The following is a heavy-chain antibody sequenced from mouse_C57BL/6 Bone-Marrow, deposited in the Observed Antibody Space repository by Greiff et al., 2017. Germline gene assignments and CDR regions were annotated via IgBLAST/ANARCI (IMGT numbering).Heavy chain of an antibody. V-gene: IGHV1-42*01. CDR2: INPSTGGT. CDR3: ARNRGCTFAY. Sequence: VQLQQSGPELVKPGASVKISCKASGYSFTGYYMNWVKQSPEKSLEWIGEINPSTGGTTYKQKFKAKATLTVDKSSSTAYLQLKSLTSEDSAVEYCARNRGCTFAYWGQGTLVTVSA. J-gene: IGHJ3*01. CDR1: GYSFTGYY.